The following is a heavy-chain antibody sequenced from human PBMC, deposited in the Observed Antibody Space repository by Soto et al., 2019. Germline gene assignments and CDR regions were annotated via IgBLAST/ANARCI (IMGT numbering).Heavy chain of an antibody. CDR3: ASSSPSGRSYRAWFDP. V-gene: IGHV3-48*01. J-gene: IGHJ5*02. D-gene: IGHD3-10*01. Sequence: RGSLRLSCAASGFTFGYHSIHWVRQSPGKGLEWVSYISSSSSTIYYADSVKGRFTISRDNAKHSLYLQMNSLRAEDTAVYYCASSSPSGRSYRAWFDPWGQGTLVTVSS. CDR2: ISSSSSTI. CDR1: GFTFGYHS.